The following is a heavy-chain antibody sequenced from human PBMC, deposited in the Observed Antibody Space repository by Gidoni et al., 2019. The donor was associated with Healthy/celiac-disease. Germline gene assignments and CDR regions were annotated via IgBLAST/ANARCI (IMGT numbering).Heavy chain of an antibody. J-gene: IGHJ6*02. V-gene: IGHV3-64D*06. Sequence: EVQLVESGGGLVQPGGSLRLSCSASGFTFSSYAMHWVRQAPGKGLEYVSAISRNGGSTYYADSVKGRFTISRDNSKNTLYLQMSSLRAEDTAVYYCVKVRNGYYYGMDVWGQGTTVTVSS. CDR1: GFTFSSYA. CDR3: VKVRNGYYYGMDV. CDR2: ISRNGGST. D-gene: IGHD1-1*01.